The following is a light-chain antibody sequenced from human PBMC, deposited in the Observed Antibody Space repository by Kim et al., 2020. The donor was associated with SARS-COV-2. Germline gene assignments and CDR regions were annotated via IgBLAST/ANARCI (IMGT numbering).Light chain of an antibody. CDR2: GKN. CDR1: SLRSYY. V-gene: IGLV3-19*01. J-gene: IGLJ2*01. Sequence: SSELTQDPAVSVALGQTVRITCQGDSLRSYYASWYQQKPGQAAVLVIYGKNNRPSGIPDRFSGSSSGNTASLTITEAQAEDEADYYCNSRDSSGNHVVFGGGTQLTVL. CDR3: NSRDSSGNHVV.